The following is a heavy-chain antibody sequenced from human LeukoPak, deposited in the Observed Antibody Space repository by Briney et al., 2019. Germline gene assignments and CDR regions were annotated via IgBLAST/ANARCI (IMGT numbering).Heavy chain of an antibody. CDR2: IWYDGSNK. CDR3: ARESPYCSSTSCYKGFDP. Sequence: GGSLRLSCAASGFTFSSYGMHWVRQAPGKGLEWVAVIWYDGSNKYYADSVKGRFTISRDNSENTLYLQMNSLRAEDTAVYYCARESPYCSSTSCYKGFDPWGQGTLVTVSS. D-gene: IGHD2-2*02. CDR1: GFTFSSYG. V-gene: IGHV3-33*01. J-gene: IGHJ5*02.